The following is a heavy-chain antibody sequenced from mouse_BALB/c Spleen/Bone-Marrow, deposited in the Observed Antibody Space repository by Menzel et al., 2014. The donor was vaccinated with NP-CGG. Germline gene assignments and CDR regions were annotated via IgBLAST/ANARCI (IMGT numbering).Heavy chain of an antibody. V-gene: IGHV5-17*02. CDR3: AIRAY. CDR2: ISSGSSTI. D-gene: IGHD3-2*02. J-gene: IGHJ3*01. CDR1: GFTFSSFG. Sequence: EVKLQESGGGLVLPGGSRKLSCAASGFTFSSFGMHWVRQAPEKGLEWVAYISSGSSTIYYADTVKGRFTISRDNPKNTLFLQMTSLRSEDTAMYYCAIRAYWGQGTLVTVSA.